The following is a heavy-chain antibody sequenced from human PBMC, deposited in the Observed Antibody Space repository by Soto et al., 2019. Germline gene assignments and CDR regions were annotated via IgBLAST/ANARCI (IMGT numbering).Heavy chain of an antibody. V-gene: IGHV1-69*13. J-gene: IGHJ6*02. CDR1: GGTFSSYA. CDR3: AVKGPVDTAMNYYYGMDV. Sequence: ASVKVSCKASGGTFSSYAISWVRQAPGQGLEWMGGIIPIFGTANYAQKFQGRVTITADESTSTAYMELSSLRSEDTAVYYCAVKGPVDTAMNYYYGMDVWGQGTTVTVSS. CDR2: IIPIFGTA. D-gene: IGHD5-18*01.